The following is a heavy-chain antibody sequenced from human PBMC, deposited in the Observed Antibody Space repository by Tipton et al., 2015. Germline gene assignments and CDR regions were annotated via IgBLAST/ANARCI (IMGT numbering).Heavy chain of an antibody. D-gene: IGHD3-9*01. V-gene: IGHV4-39*07. CDR1: GDSISSGSYY. J-gene: IGHJ4*02. CDR3: ACQDYDSLTRDYQTVDY. CDR2: ISHRGNT. Sequence: TLSLTCSVSGDSISSGSYYWGWIRQPPGKGLEWIGSISHRGNTYYNPSLKSRVTMSRDTSKNQFSLKLTSVTAADTAVYYCACQDYDSLTRDYQTVDYWGQGTLVTVSS.